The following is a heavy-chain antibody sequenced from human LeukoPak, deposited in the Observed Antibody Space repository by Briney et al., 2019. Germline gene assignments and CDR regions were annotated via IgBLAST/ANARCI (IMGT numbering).Heavy chain of an antibody. CDR2: IKKDGSGI. CDR1: GFPFSNSW. J-gene: IGHJ6*04. V-gene: IGHV3-7*03. Sequence: GGSLRLSCAVSGFPFSNSWMYWVRQAPGKGLEGVANIKKDGSGISYVESVKGRFIISRDHSRNSLYLQMNSLKVEDTAVYFCAGGNAMDVWGKGTAVTVYS. CDR3: AGGNAMDV.